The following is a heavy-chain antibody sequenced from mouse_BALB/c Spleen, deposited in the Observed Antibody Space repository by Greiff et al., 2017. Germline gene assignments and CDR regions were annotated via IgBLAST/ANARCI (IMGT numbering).Heavy chain of an antibody. J-gene: IGHJ2*01. Sequence: QVQLQQSGAELVKPGASVKLSCKTSGYTFTSYWIQWVKQRPGQGLGWIGEIFPGTGTTYYNEKFKGKATLTIDTSSSTAYMQLSSLTSEDSAVYFCARKEGGFDYWGQGTTLTVSS. CDR2: IFPGTGTT. CDR1: GYTFTSYW. CDR3: ARKEGGFDY. V-gene: IGHV1S132*01.